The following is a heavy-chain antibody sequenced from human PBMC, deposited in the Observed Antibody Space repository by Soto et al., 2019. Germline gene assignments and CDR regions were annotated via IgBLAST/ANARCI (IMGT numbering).Heavy chain of an antibody. CDR2: INHSGST. CDR3: ARIPGSDYSDPHDY. J-gene: IGHJ4*02. V-gene: IGHV4-34*01. CDR1: GGSFSGYH. Sequence: PSETLSLTCAVYGGSFSGYHWTWIRQAPGKGLEWIGEINHSGSTKNPSLKSRVTISADMSQKQFSLKLTSVTAADTAVYYCARIPGSDYSDPHDYWGQGTVVTVSS. D-gene: IGHD4-17*01.